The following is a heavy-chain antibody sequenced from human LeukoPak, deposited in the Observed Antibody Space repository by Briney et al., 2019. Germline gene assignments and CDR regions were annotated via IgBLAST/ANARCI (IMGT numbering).Heavy chain of an antibody. V-gene: IGHV3-23*01. D-gene: IGHD2-2*01. CDR2: IAGGGSST. CDR1: GFTVSFYA. J-gene: IGHJ6*02. CDR3: AKVSRYCSSTSCQHYYYYYGMDV. Sequence: GGSLRLSCAASGFTVSFYAMSWVRQAPGKGLEWVSVIAGGGSSTYYADSVKGRFTISRDNSKNTLYLQMNSLRAEDTAVYYCAKVSRYCSSTSCQHYYYYYGMDVWGQGTTVTVSS.